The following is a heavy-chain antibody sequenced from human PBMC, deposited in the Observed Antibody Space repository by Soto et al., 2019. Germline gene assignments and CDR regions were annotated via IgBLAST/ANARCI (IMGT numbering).Heavy chain of an antibody. J-gene: IGHJ4*02. CDR3: ARDARSHYYDSSGYYAFDY. CDR1: GFTFSSYA. V-gene: IGHV3-30-3*01. D-gene: IGHD3-22*01. Sequence: GGSLRLSCAASGFTFSSYAMHWVRQAPGKGLEWVAVISYDGSNTYYADSVKGRFTISRDNSKNTLYLQMNSLRAEDTAAYFCARDARSHYYDSSGYYAFDYWGQGTLVTVSS. CDR2: ISYDGSNT.